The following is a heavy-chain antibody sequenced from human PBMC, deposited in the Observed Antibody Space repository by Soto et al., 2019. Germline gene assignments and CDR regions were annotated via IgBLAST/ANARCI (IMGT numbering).Heavy chain of an antibody. V-gene: IGHV3-30-3*01. Sequence: QVQLVESGGGVVQPGRSLRLSCAASGFTFSSYAMHWVRQAPGKGREWVAVISYDGSNKYYADSVKGRFTISRDNSKNTLYLQMNSLRAEDTAVYYCARDRGSSWPVDAFDIWGQGTMVTVSS. J-gene: IGHJ3*02. D-gene: IGHD6-13*01. CDR3: ARDRGSSWPVDAFDI. CDR2: ISYDGSNK. CDR1: GFTFSSYA.